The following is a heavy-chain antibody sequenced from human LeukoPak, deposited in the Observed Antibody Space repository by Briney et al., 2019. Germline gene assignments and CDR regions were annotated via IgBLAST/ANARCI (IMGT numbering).Heavy chain of an antibody. CDR2: INPSGGST. CDR3: ARGFSMVRGVKNWFDP. Sequence: ASVKVSCKASGYTFTSYYMHWVRQAPGQGLEWMGIINPSGGSTSYAQKFQGRVTITADESTSTAYMELSSLRSEDTAVYYCARGFSMVRGVKNWFDPWGQGTLVTVSS. V-gene: IGHV1-46*01. D-gene: IGHD3-10*01. J-gene: IGHJ5*02. CDR1: GYTFTSYY.